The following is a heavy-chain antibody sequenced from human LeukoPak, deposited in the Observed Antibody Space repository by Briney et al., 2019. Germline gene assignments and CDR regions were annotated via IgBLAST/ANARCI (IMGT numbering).Heavy chain of an antibody. J-gene: IGHJ5*02. CDR3: ATLSVTPEDNWFDP. V-gene: IGHV3-30-3*01. CDR1: GFTFSSYA. Sequence: GGSLRLSCAASGFTFSSYAMHWVRQAPGKGLEWVAVISYDGSNKYYADSVKGRFTISRDNSKNTLYLQMNSLRAEDTAVYYCATLSVTPEDNWFDPWGQGTLVTVS. D-gene: IGHD4-17*01. CDR2: ISYDGSNK.